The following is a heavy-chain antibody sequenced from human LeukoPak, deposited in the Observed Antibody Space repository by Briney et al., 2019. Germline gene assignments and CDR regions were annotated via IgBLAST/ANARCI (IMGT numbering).Heavy chain of an antibody. J-gene: IGHJ5*02. CDR2: IYHSGST. V-gene: IGHV4-38-2*01. D-gene: IGHD3-3*01. CDR3: ARSNYDFWGGYLNWFDP. Sequence: PSATLSLTCAVAGYSISSGYYWGWIRQPPGKGLEWIGSIYHSGSTYYNPSLKRRVTISINTSKNQFSLKLSSVTAADTAVHYCARSNYDFWGGYLNWFDPWGQGILVTVSS. CDR1: GYSISSGYY.